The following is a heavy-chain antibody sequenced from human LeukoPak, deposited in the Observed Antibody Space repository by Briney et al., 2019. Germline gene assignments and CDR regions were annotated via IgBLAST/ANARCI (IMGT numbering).Heavy chain of an antibody. CDR1: GGSISSYY. D-gene: IGHD2-15*01. Sequence: SETLSLTCTIAGGSISSYYWSWIRQPPGKGLEWIGYVDYRGNTNYNPSLKSRVTISIDTSKSLFSLKLNSVTAADTAVYYCARVEVGAANRQWYGMDVWGQGTTVTVSS. CDR3: ARVEVGAANRQWYGMDV. J-gene: IGHJ6*02. CDR2: VDYRGNT. V-gene: IGHV4-59*01.